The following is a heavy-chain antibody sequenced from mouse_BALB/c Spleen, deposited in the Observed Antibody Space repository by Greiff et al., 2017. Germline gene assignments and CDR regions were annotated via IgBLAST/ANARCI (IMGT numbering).Heavy chain of an antibody. V-gene: IGHV1S16*01. CDR1: GYTFTSYY. CDR2: INPSNGGT. CDR3: FYGNYYAMDY. Sequence: QVQLQPGAELVKPGASVKLSCKASGYTFTSYYMYWVKQRPGQGLEWIGGINPSNGGTNFNEKFKSKATLTVDKSSSTAYMQLSSLTSEDSAVYYCFYGNYYAMDYWGQGTSVTVSS. J-gene: IGHJ4*01. D-gene: IGHD2-1*01.